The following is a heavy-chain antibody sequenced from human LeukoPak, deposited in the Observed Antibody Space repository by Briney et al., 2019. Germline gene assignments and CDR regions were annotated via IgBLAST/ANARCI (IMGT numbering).Heavy chain of an antibody. CDR2: IFYSGTT. D-gene: IGHD4/OR15-4a*01. CDR3: ATTNSDYGFDY. J-gene: IGHJ4*02. V-gene: IGHV4-59*12. CDR1: GVSISRYF. Sequence: PSETLSLTCTVSGVSISRYFWSWLRQSPGKGLDWIGYIFYSGTTNYNPSFESRVTMSVDASKNQFSLQLSSVTASDTAVYFCATTNSDYGFDYWGQGILVSVSS.